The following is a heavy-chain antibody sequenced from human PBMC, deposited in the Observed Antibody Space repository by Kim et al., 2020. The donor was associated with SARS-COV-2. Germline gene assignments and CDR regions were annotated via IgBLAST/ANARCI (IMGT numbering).Heavy chain of an antibody. Sequence: SETLSLTCTVSGGSISSSSYYWGWIRQPPGKGLEWIGSIYYSGSTYYNPSLKSRVTISIDTSKNQFSLKLSSVTAADTAVYYCASPPVGVSWFDAFDIWGQGTMVTVSS. CDR3: ASPPVGVSWFDAFDI. V-gene: IGHV4-39*01. D-gene: IGHD2-21*01. J-gene: IGHJ3*02. CDR2: IYYSGST. CDR1: GGSISSSSYY.